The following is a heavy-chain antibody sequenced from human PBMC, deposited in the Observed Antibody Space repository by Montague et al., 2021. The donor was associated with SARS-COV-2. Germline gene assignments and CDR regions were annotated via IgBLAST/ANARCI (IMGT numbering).Heavy chain of an antibody. D-gene: IGHD3-10*01. CDR3: ARVRYYGSGTSLGMDV. CDR1: GFTFGSYS. J-gene: IGHJ6*02. Sequence: LRLSCAASGFTFGSYSMNWVRQPPGKGLEWIGEINHSGSTNYNPSLKSRVTISVDTSKNQFSLKLSSVTAADTAVYYCARVRYYGSGTSLGMDVWGQGTTVTVSS. CDR2: INHSGST. V-gene: IGHV4-34*01.